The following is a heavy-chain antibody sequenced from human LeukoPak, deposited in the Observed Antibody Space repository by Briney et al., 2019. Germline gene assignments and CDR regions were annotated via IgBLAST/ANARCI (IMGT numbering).Heavy chain of an antibody. V-gene: IGHV1-69*13. D-gene: IGHD4-17*01. CDR2: IIPIFGTA. Sequence: ASVKVSCKASGGTFISYAISWVRQAPGQGLEWMGGIIPIFGTANYAQKFQGRVTITADESTSTAYMELSSLRSEDTAVYYCARGVTVTMSLYYYYGMDVWGQGTTVTVSS. CDR3: ARGVTVTMSLYYYYGMDV. CDR1: GGTFISYA. J-gene: IGHJ6*02.